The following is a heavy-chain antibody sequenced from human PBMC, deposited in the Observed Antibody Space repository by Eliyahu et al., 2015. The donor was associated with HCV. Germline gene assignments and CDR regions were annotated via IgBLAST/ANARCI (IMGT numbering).Heavy chain of an antibody. CDR1: XGSIXXYY. CDR2: IYYTGST. J-gene: IGHJ4*02. CDR3: ARVGEGGAPGISVSGPFDY. Sequence: QVXLQESGPGLVKPSETLSLTCNVSXGSIXXYYWGWIRQPPGKGLEWIGYIYYTGSTNSNPSLKSRXTXXVDTSKNQFSLKLRSVTAADTAVYYCARVGEGGAPGISVSGPFDYWGQGTLVTVSS. V-gene: IGHV4-59*01. D-gene: IGHD6-19*01.